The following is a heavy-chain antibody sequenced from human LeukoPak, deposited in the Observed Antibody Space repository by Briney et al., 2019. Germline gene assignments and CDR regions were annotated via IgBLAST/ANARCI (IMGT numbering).Heavy chain of an antibody. D-gene: IGHD6-13*01. V-gene: IGHV1-46*02. CDR3: ARKGTAIDLDY. CDR1: GYTFNIYY. CDR2: INPSGGST. Sequence: GASVKVSCKASGYTFNIYYMHWLRQAPGQGLEWMGIINPSGGSTSYAQKFQGRVTMTRDTSTSTVYMELSSLRSEDTAVYYCARKGTAIDLDYWGQGTLVTVSS. J-gene: IGHJ4*02.